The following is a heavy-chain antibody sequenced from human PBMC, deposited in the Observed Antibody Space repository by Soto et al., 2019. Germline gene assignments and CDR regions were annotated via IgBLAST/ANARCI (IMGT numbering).Heavy chain of an antibody. CDR1: GGSFSGYY. J-gene: IGHJ6*02. CDR2: INHSGST. D-gene: IGHD3-9*01. CDR3: ARGSVLRYFDWLPHYYYYGMDV. V-gene: IGHV4-34*01. Sequence: SETLSLTCAVYGGSFSGYYWSWIRQPPGKGLEWIGEINHSGSTNYNPSLKSLVTISVDTSKNQFSLKLSSVTAADTAVYYCARGSVLRYFDWLPHYYYYGMDVWGQGTTVTVSS.